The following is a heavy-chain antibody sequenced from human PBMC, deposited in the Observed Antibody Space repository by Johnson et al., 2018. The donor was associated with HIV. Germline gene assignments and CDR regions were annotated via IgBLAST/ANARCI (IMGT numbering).Heavy chain of an antibody. J-gene: IGHJ3*02. CDR2: ISYDGSNK. CDR3: ARSSWGGSSLGAFDI. D-gene: IGHD1-26*01. Sequence: QVQLVESGGGVVQPGRSLRLSCAASGFTFSSYAMHWVRQAPGKGLERVAVISYDGSNKYYADSVKGRFTISRDNSKNTLYLQMNSLRAEDTAVYYCARSSWGGSSLGAFDIWGQGTMVTVSA. V-gene: IGHV3-30-3*01. CDR1: GFTFSSYA.